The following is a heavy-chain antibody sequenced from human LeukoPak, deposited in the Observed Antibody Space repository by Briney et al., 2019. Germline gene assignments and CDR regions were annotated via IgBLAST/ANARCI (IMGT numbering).Heavy chain of an antibody. D-gene: IGHD5-18*01. CDR1: GGSISSGSYY. CDR2: IYTSGST. Sequence: SETLSLTCTVSGGSISSGSYYWSWIRQPAGKGLEWIGRIYTSGSTNYNPSLKSRVTISVDTSKNQFSLKLSSVTAADTAVYYCARGDTAVGGVDYWGQGTLVTVSS. J-gene: IGHJ4*02. V-gene: IGHV4-61*02. CDR3: ARGDTAVGGVDY.